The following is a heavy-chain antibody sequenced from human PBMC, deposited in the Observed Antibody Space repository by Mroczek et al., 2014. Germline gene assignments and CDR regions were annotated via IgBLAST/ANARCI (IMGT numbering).Heavy chain of an antibody. D-gene: IGHD2-2*01. CDR3: ARDPYIVVVPAYDWFDP. CDR1: GFTFSDYY. Sequence: QVQLVQSGGGLVKPGGSLRLSCAASGFTFSDYYMSWIRQAPGKGLEWVSYISSSGSTIYYADSVKGRFTISRDNAKNSLYLQMNSLRAEDTAVYYCARDPYIVVVPAYDWFDPWGQGTLVTVSS. V-gene: IGHV3-11*01. J-gene: IGHJ5*02. CDR2: ISSSGSTI.